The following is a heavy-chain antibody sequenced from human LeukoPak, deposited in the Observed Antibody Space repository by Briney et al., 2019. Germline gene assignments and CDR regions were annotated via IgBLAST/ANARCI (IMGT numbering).Heavy chain of an antibody. CDR3: ARLLSARGYTYGYTVY. Sequence: ASVKVSRKASGYPFDNYYMHWVRQAPGRGLEWMGWINPKSGVTNYAQKSQGRVTMTTDTASTTAYMELSRLRSDDTAIYYCARLLSARGYTYGYTVYWGQGTLVTVSS. J-gene: IGHJ4*02. CDR2: INPKSGVT. V-gene: IGHV1-2*02. CDR1: GYPFDNYY. D-gene: IGHD5-18*01.